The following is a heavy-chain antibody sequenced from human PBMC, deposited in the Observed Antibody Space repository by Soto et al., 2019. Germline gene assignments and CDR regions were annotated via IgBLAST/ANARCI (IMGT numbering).Heavy chain of an antibody. CDR3: ARGGGSDSFDY. CDR2: INHLETT. J-gene: IGHJ4*02. CDR1: GASITFGGYS. D-gene: IGHD1-26*01. V-gene: IGHV4-30-2*01. Sequence: SETLSLTCTVSGASITFGGYSWSWIRQTPGKGLEWIGYINHLETTFYNPSFESRLTLSIDRAKNQFSLKLHSMSAADSAVYFCARGGGSDSFDYWGKGILVTVSS.